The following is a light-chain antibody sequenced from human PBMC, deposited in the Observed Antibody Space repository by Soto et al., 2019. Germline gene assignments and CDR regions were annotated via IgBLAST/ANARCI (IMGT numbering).Light chain of an antibody. CDR3: QQSYSSPRT. CDR1: QSISSS. V-gene: IGKV1-39*01. J-gene: IGKJ2*01. Sequence: DIQMTQPPSSLSASVGDRVTITCRASQSISSSLNWYQQIPGQAPKVLIYAASSMQSGVPSRFSGSGSGTDFTPTISSLQPEDSATYYCQQSYSSPRTFGWGTKLEIK. CDR2: AAS.